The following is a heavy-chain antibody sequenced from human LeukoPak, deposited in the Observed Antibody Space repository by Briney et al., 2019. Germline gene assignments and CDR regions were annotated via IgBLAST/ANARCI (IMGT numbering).Heavy chain of an antibody. CDR2: ISWDGGST. V-gene: IGHV3-43D*03. D-gene: IGHD1-26*01. CDR1: GFTFDDYA. J-gene: IGHJ4*02. Sequence: PGGSLRLSCAASGFTFDDYAMHWVRQAPGKGLEWVSLISWDGGSTYYADSVKGRFTISRDNSKNSLYLQMNSLRAEDTAVYYCARVGSYYGGLAFDYWGQGTLVTVSS. CDR3: ARVGSYYGGLAFDY.